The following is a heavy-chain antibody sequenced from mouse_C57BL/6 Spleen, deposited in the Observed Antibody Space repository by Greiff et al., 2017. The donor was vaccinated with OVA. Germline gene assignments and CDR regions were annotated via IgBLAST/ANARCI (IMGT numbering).Heavy chain of an antibody. CDR3: ARVYYDYDPRFAY. J-gene: IGHJ3*01. CDR1: GFTFSSYA. Sequence: DVQLQESGGGLVKPGGSLKLSCAASGFTFSSYAMSWVRQTPEKRLEWVATISDGGSYTYYPDNVKGRFNISRDNAKNNLYLQMSHLKSDDTAMDYCARVYYDYDPRFAYWGQGTLVTVSA. CDR2: ISDGGSYT. D-gene: IGHD2-4*01. V-gene: IGHV5-4*01.